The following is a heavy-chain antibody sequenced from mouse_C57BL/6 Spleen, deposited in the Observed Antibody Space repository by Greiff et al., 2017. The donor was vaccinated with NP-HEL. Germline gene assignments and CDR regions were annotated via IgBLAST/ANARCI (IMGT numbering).Heavy chain of an antibody. CDR3: AREMDSDYYCGSYEAWFAY. CDR1: GYTFTSYG. D-gene: IGHD1-1*01. Sequence: QVQLKESGAELARPGASVKLSCKASGYTFTSYGISWVKQRTGQGLEWIGEIYPRSGNTYYNEKFKGKATLTADKSSSTAYMELRSLTSEDSAVXFCAREMDSDYYCGSYEAWFAYWGQGTLVTVAA. V-gene: IGHV1-81*01. CDR2: IYPRSGNT. J-gene: IGHJ3*01.